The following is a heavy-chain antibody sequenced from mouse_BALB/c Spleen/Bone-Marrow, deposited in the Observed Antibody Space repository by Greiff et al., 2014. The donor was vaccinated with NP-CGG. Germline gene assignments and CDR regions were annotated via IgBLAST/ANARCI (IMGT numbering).Heavy chain of an antibody. V-gene: IGHV4-1*02. CDR1: GVDFSRYW. CDR2: INPDSSTI. D-gene: IGHD2-14*01. J-gene: IGHJ1*01. Sequence: EAGGVDFSRYWMSWVRQAPGKGLEWIGEINPDSSTINYTPSLKDKFIISRDNAKNTLYLQMSKVRSEDTALYYCARPDSHRDWYFDVWGAGTTVTVSS. CDR3: ARPDSHRDWYFDV.